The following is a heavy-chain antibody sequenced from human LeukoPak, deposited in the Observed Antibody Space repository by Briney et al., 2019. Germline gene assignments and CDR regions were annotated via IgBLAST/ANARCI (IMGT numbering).Heavy chain of an antibody. Sequence: GGSLRLSCAASGFTFNDYALYWVRQAPGKGLEWVTLISYDGYDKSYADSVRGRFTISRDNSRNTLYLQMDSLRSEDTAVYYCARDGPPYDFWSGYSLRYYFDYWGQGTLVTVSS. CDR3: ARDGPPYDFWSGYSLRYYFDY. CDR2: ISYDGYDK. CDR1: GFTFNDYA. V-gene: IGHV3-30-3*01. J-gene: IGHJ4*02. D-gene: IGHD3-3*01.